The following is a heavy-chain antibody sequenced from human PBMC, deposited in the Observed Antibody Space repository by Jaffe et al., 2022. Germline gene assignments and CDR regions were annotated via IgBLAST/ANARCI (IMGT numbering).Heavy chain of an antibody. CDR1: GGSISSGSYY. CDR2: IYTSGST. Sequence: QVQLQESGPGLVKPSQTLSLTCTVSGGSISSGSYYWSWIRQPAGKGLEWIGRIYTSGSTNYNPSLKSRVTISVDTSKNQFSLKLSSVTAADTAVYYCARDGGEHGDYGGYSNYWYFDLWGRGTLVTVSS. J-gene: IGHJ2*01. CDR3: ARDGGEHGDYGGYSNYWYFDL. V-gene: IGHV4-61*02. D-gene: IGHD4-17*01.